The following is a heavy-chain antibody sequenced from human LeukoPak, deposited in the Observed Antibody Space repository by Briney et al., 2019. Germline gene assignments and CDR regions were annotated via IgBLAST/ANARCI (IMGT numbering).Heavy chain of an antibody. J-gene: IGHJ4*02. CDR3: ARLKYQQIFDY. D-gene: IGHD2-2*01. V-gene: IGHV3-53*04. CDR2: IYAGGRT. Sequence: GGSLRLSCAASGFTVSPNYISWVRQAPGKGLEWVSVIYAGGRTYYADSVKGRFTISRHNSENTVYLQMNSLRAEDTAVYYCARLKYQQIFDYWGQGTMDTVSS. CDR1: GFTVSPNY.